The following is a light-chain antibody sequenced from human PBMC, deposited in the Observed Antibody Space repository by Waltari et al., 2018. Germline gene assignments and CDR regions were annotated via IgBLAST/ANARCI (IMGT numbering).Light chain of an antibody. J-gene: IGKJ2*01. Sequence: EIVLTQSPATLSLSPGETATLSCRASQSVGTYLAWYQQKPGQAPRLLIYDASNRATGIPDRFRGSGSGTDFTLTISSLGPEDFALYYCQQRSSWTPHTFGQGARLEIK. CDR2: DAS. V-gene: IGKV3-11*01. CDR3: QQRSSWTPHT. CDR1: QSVGTY.